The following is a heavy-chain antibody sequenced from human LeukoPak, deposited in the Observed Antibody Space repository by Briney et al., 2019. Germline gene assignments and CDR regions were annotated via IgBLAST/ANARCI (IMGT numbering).Heavy chain of an antibody. CDR1: GYTFTGYY. J-gene: IGHJ4*02. CDR3: ARSLWNSNYFDY. Sequence: ASVKVSCKASGYTFTGYYIHWVRQAPGQGLEWMGWIDPNSGGTIYAQNFQGRVTMTRDTSISTAYMELSRLRSDDTAVYYCARSLWNSNYFDYWGQGTLVTVSS. CDR2: IDPNSGGT. D-gene: IGHD2/OR15-2a*01. V-gene: IGHV1-2*02.